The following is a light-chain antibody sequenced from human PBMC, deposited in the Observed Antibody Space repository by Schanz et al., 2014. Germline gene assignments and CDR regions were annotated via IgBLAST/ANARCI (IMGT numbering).Light chain of an antibody. CDR1: SGDVGSFDL. J-gene: IGLJ2*01. V-gene: IGLV2-14*02. Sequence: QSALTQPASVSGSPGQSITISCTGNSGDVGSFDLVSWYQQYPGTAPKLMIYEGTKRPSGVSNRFSGSKSGNTASLTVSGLQAEDEADYYCSSYAGSNNFTFGGGTKLTVL. CDR3: SSYAGSNNFT. CDR2: EGT.